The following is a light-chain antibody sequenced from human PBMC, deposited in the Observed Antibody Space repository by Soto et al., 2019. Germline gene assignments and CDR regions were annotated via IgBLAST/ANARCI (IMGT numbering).Light chain of an antibody. V-gene: IGLV2-14*03. Sequence: QSALTQPASVSGSPGQSITISCTGTSDDVGRYNFVSWYQQHPGKAPKLMIYDVNNRPSGVSTRFSGSKSGNTASLTISGLQAEDEADYYCSSYTSSTPYVFGTGTKLTVL. CDR2: DVN. CDR1: SDDVGRYNF. J-gene: IGLJ1*01. CDR3: SSYTSSTPYV.